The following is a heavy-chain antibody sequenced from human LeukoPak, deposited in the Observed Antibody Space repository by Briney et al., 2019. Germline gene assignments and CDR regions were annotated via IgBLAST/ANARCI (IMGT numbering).Heavy chain of an antibody. V-gene: IGHV4-34*01. J-gene: IGHJ6*03. CDR3: ARHLAYYDYVWGSYRPDYYYYYMDV. D-gene: IGHD3-16*02. Sequence: SETLSLTCAVYGGSFSGYYWSWIRQPPGKGLEWIGEINHSGSTNYNPSLKSRVTISVDTSKNQFSLKLSSVTAADTAVYYCARHLAYYDYVWGSYRPDYYYYYMDVWGKGTTVTISS. CDR2: INHSGST. CDR1: GGSFSGYY.